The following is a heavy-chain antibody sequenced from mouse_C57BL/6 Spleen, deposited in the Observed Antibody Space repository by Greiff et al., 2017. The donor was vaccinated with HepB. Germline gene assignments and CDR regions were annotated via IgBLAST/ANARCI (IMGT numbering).Heavy chain of an antibody. CDR1: GFTFSSYG. Sequence: EVHLVESGGDLVKPGGSLKLSCAASGFTFSSYGMSWVRQTPDKRLEWVATISSGGSYTYYPDSVKGRFTISRDKAKNTLYLQRSSLKSEDTAMYYCAGDNSVYAMDYWGQGTSVTVSS. CDR2: ISSGGSYT. CDR3: AGDNSVYAMDY. J-gene: IGHJ4*01. V-gene: IGHV5-6*01.